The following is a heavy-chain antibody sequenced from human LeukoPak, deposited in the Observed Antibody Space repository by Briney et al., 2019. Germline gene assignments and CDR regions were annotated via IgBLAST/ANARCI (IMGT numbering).Heavy chain of an antibody. Sequence: PSETLSLTCTVSGGSVSSGSYYWSWIRQPPGKGLEWIGYIYYSGSTNYNPSLKSRVTISVDTSKNQFSLKLSSVTAADTAVYYRAQTLNNWNYWFDPWGQGTLVTVSS. D-gene: IGHD1-7*01. CDR2: IYYSGST. CDR3: AQTLNNWNYWFDP. CDR1: GGSVSSGSYY. V-gene: IGHV4-61*01. J-gene: IGHJ5*02.